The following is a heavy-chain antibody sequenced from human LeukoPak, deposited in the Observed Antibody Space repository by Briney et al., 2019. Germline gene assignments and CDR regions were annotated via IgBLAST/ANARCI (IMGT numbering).Heavy chain of an antibody. V-gene: IGHV3-30*04. Sequence: PGGSLRLSCAASGFTFSSYAMHWVRQAPGKGLEWVAVISYDGSNKYYADSVKGRFTISRDNSKNTLYLQMNSLRAEDTAVYYCARVYGGDMVRGVIGYYYYYMDVWGKGTAVTVSS. CDR2: ISYDGSNK. D-gene: IGHD3-10*01. CDR3: ARVYGGDMVRGVIGYYYYYMDV. J-gene: IGHJ6*03. CDR1: GFTFSSYA.